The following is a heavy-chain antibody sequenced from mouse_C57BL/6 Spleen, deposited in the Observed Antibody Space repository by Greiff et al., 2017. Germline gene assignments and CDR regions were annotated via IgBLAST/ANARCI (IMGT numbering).Heavy chain of an antibody. CDR3: ARDRYFDV. V-gene: IGHV3-6*01. CDR2: ISYDGSN. J-gene: IGHJ1*03. CDR1: GYSITSGYY. Sequence: ESGPGLVKPSQSLSLTCSVTGYSITSGYYWNWIRQVPGNKLEWMGYISYDGSNNYNPSLKNRISITRYTSKNQFFLKLTSVTTEDTATYYCARDRYFDVWGTGTTVTVSS.